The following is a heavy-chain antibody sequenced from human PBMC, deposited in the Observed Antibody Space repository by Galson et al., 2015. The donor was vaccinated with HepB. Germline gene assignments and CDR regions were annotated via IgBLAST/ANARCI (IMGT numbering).Heavy chain of an antibody. CDR1: GSSFTSYW. D-gene: IGHD3-22*01. J-gene: IGHJ4*02. CDR3: ARRGEYYDSSGYFGY. Sequence: QSGAEVKKPGESLKISCKGSGSSFTSYWIGWVRQMPGKGLEWMGIIYPGDSDTRYSPSFQGQVTISADKSISTAYLQWSSLKASDTAMYYCARRGEYYDSSGYFGYWGQGTLVTVSS. V-gene: IGHV5-51*01. CDR2: IYPGDSDT.